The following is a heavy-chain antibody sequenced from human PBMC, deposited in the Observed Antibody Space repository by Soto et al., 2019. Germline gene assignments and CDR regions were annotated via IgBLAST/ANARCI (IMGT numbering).Heavy chain of an antibody. CDR2: IYHSGST. D-gene: IGHD2-21*02. Sequence: PSETLSLTCAVSGGSISSSNWWSWVRQPPGKGLEWIGEIYHSGSTNYNPSLKSRVTISVDTSKNQFSLKLSSVTAADTAVYYCARDLHCGGDCYDYWGQGTLVTVSS. CDR3: ARDLHCGGDCYDY. V-gene: IGHV4-4*02. CDR1: GGSISSSNW. J-gene: IGHJ4*02.